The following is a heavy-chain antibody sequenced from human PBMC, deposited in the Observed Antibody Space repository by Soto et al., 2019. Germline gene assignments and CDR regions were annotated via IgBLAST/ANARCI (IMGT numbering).Heavy chain of an antibody. CDR1: GFTFSSYA. V-gene: IGHV3-23*01. CDR2: ISGSGGST. D-gene: IGHD3-3*01. CDR3: AKDGTYPHLYYDFWSGYYPREYYFDY. Sequence: GGSLRLSCAASGFTFSSYAMSWVRQAPGKGLEWVSAISGSGGSTYYADSVKGRFTISRDNSKNTLYLQMNSLRAEDTAVYYCAKDGTYPHLYYDFWSGYYPREYYFDYWGQGTLVTVSS. J-gene: IGHJ4*02.